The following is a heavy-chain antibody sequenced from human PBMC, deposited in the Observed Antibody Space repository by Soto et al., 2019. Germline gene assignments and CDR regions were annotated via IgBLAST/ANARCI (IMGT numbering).Heavy chain of an antibody. CDR1: GFTFSSCA. CDR3: AKKGALRPSNHFYELDV. J-gene: IGHJ6*02. Sequence: EVQLLESGGGLVQRRGSLRLSCAASGFTFSSCAMGWVRQAPGKGLEWVSSISGSGATTYYADSVKGRFTISRDNSRDTLNLEINNVGGDDTAVYYCAKKGALRPSNHFYELDVWVQGTTVTVSS. V-gene: IGHV3-23*01. D-gene: IGHD5-12*01. CDR2: ISGSGATT.